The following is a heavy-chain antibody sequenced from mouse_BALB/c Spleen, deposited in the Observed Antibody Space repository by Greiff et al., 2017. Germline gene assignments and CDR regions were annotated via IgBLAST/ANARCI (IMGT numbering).Heavy chain of an antibody. V-gene: IGHV6-3*01. CDR1: GFTFSSYW. J-gene: IGHJ3*01. Sequence: DVKLQESGGGLVQPGGSMKLSCVASGFTFSSYWMSWVRQSPEKGLEWVAEIRLKSDNYATHYAESVKGKFTISRDDSKSRLYLQMNSLRAEDTGIYYCTDGPWFAYWGQGTLVTVSA. CDR2: IRLKSDNYAT. CDR3: TDGPWFAY.